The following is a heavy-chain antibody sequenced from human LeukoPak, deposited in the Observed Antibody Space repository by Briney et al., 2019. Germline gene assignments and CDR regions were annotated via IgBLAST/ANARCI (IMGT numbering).Heavy chain of an antibody. J-gene: IGHJ5*02. CDR1: GFTFTTYW. CDR3: AKDLLLTVVSPVAAS. CDR2: IKQDGSEK. D-gene: IGHD4-23*01. Sequence: PGGSLRLSCAASGFTFTTYWMSWVRQAPGKGLEWVANIKQDGSEKYYVDSVKGRFAISRDNAKNSLFLQMNALSVEDTAVYYCAKDLLLTVVSPVAASWGQGIQVTVSS. V-gene: IGHV3-7*01.